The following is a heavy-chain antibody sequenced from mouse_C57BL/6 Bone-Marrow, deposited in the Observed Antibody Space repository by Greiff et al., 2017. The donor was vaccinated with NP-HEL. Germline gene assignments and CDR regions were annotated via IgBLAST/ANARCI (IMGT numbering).Heavy chain of an antibody. CDR3: TRGGLLLRYWYFDV. CDR2: ISSGGDYL. V-gene: IGHV5-9-1*02. D-gene: IGHD1-1*01. CDR1: GFTFSSYA. Sequence: DVQLVESGEGLVKPGGSLKLSCAASGFTFSSYAMSWVRQTPEKRLEWVAYISSGGDYLYYADTVKGRFTISRDNARNTLYLQMSSLKSEDTAMYYCTRGGLLLRYWYFDVWGTGTTVTVSS. J-gene: IGHJ1*03.